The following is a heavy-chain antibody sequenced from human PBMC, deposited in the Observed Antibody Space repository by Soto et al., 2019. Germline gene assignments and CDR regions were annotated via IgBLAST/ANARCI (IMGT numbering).Heavy chain of an antibody. V-gene: IGHV3-33*01. CDR1: GFTFSSYG. Sequence: PGGSLRLSCAAAGFTFSSYGMHWVRQAPGKGLEWVAVIWYDGSNKYYADSVKGRFTISRDNSKNTLYLQMNSLRAEDTAVYYCARGGYSNYYYYGMDVWGQGTTVPAPS. D-gene: IGHD4-4*01. CDR2: IWYDGSNK. CDR3: ARGGYSNYYYYGMDV. J-gene: IGHJ6*02.